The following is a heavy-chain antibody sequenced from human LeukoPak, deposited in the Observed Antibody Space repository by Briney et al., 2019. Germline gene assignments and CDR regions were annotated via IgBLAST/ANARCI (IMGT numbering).Heavy chain of an antibody. Sequence: GESLKISCKGSGYSFTSYLIGWVRQLPGKGLEWMGIIYPGDSDTRYSPSFHGQATISDDKSISTAYLQWSSLKASDTAMYYCARRLQDGYNYEYFDYWGQGTLVTVSS. V-gene: IGHV5-51*01. CDR3: ARRLQDGYNYEYFDY. J-gene: IGHJ4*02. CDR1: GYSFTSYL. D-gene: IGHD5-24*01. CDR2: IYPGDSDT.